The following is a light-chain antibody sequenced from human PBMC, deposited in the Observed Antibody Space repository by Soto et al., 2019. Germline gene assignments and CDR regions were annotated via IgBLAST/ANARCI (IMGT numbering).Light chain of an antibody. V-gene: IGLV2-14*01. CDR2: EVT. J-gene: IGLJ1*01. Sequence: QSALTQPASVSGSPGQSITISCTGTSSDVGGYKYVSWYQQHPGKAPKLKIYEVTNRPSGVSNRFSGSKSGNTASLTISGLQAEDEADYSYSSYTSSGTFVFGTGTKLTVL. CDR3: SSYTSSGTFV. CDR1: SSDVGGYKY.